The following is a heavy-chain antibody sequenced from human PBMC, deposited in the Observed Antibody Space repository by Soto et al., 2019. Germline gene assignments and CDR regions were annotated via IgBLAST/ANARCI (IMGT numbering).Heavy chain of an antibody. CDR2: FDPEDGET. J-gene: IGHJ4*02. V-gene: IGHV1-24*01. CDR3: AKRIVVPAAIRFYFDY. D-gene: IGHD2-2*02. Sequence: ASVKVSCKVSGYTLTELSMHWVRQAPGKGLEWMGGFDPEDGETIYAQRFQGRVTMTEDTSTDTAYMELSSLRSEDTAVYYCAKRIVVPAAIRFYFDYWGQGTLVTVYS. CDR1: GYTLTELS.